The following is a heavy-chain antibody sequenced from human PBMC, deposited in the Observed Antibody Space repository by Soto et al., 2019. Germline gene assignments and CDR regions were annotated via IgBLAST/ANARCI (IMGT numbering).Heavy chain of an antibody. D-gene: IGHD5-12*01. J-gene: IGHJ4*02. CDR1: GGSIGSGNYY. Sequence: PSETLSLTCNVSGGSIGSGNYYWGWIRQPPGKGLEWIGSIYYSGYTYFNSSLKSRVSISVDASRNQFSLKLSSVTAADTAVYYCASRKYRYYFDYWGQGTQVTVSS. CDR3: ASRKYRYYFDY. CDR2: IYYSGYT. V-gene: IGHV4-39*01.